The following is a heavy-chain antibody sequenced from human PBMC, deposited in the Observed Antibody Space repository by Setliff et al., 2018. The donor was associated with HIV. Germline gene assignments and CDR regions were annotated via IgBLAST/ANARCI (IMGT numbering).Heavy chain of an antibody. CDR3: ARGLVVVTDSDYDTNYYYYYYMDV. CDR2: IYTSGST. D-gene: IGHD5-12*01. Sequence: SETLSLTCTVSGGSISSHYWSWIRQPPGKGLEWIGHIYTSGSTNYNPSLKSRVTMSVGTSKNQFSLKLSSVTAADTAVYYCARGLVVVTDSDYDTNYYYYYYMDVWGKGTTVTVSS. CDR1: GGSISSHY. V-gene: IGHV4-4*07. J-gene: IGHJ6*03.